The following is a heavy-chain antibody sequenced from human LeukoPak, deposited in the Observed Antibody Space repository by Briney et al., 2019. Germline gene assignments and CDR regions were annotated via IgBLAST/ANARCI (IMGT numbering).Heavy chain of an antibody. V-gene: IGHV3-30*02. CDR2: IRYDGSNK. CDR3: ARPVAGDGTAAAQFDY. J-gene: IGHJ4*02. D-gene: IGHD6-13*01. Sequence: PGGSLRLSCAASGFAFSSYGIHWVRQAPGKGLEWVAFIRYDGSNKYHADSVKGRFTISRDNSKNTVYLQMNSLRAEDTAVYYCARPVAGDGTAAAQFDYWGQGTLVTVSS. CDR1: GFAFSSYG.